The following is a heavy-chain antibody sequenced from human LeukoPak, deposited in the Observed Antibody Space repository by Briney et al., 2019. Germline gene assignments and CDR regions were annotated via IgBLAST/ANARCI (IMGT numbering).Heavy chain of an antibody. CDR2: IYSDNT. CDR1: GFTVSSNS. CDR3: ARVAQQLVDGTHYYYYMDV. Sequence: GGSLRPSCTVSGFTVSSNSMSWVRQAPGKGLEWVSFIYSDNTHYSDSVKGRFTISRDNSKNTLYLQMNSLRAEDTAVYYCARVAQQLVDGTHYYYYMDVWGKGTTVTVSS. V-gene: IGHV3-53*01. D-gene: IGHD6-13*01. J-gene: IGHJ6*03.